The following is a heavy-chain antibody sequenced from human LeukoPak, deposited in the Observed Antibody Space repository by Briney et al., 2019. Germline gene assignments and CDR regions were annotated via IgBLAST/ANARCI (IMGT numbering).Heavy chain of an antibody. CDR2: IHFSGNT. CDR3: ARGSAGRSWFDP. Sequence: SETLSLTCTVSGGSVTSGNFYWGWIRQPPGKGLECIGYIHFSGNTNYNPSLKSRVTISVDTSKNHFSLKLSSLTPADTAVYYCARGSAGRSWFDPWGQGSLVIVSS. J-gene: IGHJ5*02. V-gene: IGHV4-61*01. CDR1: GGSVTSGNFY.